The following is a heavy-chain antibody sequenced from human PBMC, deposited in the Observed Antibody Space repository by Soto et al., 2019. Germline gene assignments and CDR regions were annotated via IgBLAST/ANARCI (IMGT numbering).Heavy chain of an antibody. CDR1: GFTFSGSA. J-gene: IGHJ3*02. V-gene: IGHV3-73*01. Sequence: EVQLVESGGGLVQPGGSLKLSCAASGFTFSGSAMHCVRQASGKGLEWVGRIRSKANSYATADAASVKGRFTISRDDSKYTAYPQMNCLKTEDTAVYYCTGPNTVVTRGVDIWGQGTMVTVAS. CDR2: IRSKANSYAT. D-gene: IGHD2-21*02. CDR3: TGPNTVVTRGVDI.